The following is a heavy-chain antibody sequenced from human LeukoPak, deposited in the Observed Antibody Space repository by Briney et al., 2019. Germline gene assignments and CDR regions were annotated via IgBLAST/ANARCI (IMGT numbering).Heavy chain of an antibody. Sequence: ASVKVPCKASGYTFTGFFMHWVRQAPGQGLEWMGWIDPDSGGTKYAQQFQGRVTMTRDTSISTAYIELSSLRSDDTAVYYCARAWSGSYYWGQGTLVTVSS. CDR1: GYTFTGFF. V-gene: IGHV1-2*02. J-gene: IGHJ4*02. CDR3: ARAWSGSYY. CDR2: IDPDSGGT. D-gene: IGHD1-26*01.